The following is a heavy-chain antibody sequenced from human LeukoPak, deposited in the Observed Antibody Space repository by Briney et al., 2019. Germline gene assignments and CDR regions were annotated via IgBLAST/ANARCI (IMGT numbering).Heavy chain of an antibody. CDR1: GFNFNIYT. CDR2: ISSTSKTT. J-gene: IGHJ4*02. Sequence: PGGSLSLSCAASGFNFNIYTFNWVRQAPGKGLEWLSYISSTSKTTYYADSVKGRFTISRDNSKNTLYLQMNSLRAEDTAVYYCAKAKFEGGSYSAPFDYWGQGTLVTVSS. V-gene: IGHV3-23*01. D-gene: IGHD1-26*01. CDR3: AKAKFEGGSYSAPFDY.